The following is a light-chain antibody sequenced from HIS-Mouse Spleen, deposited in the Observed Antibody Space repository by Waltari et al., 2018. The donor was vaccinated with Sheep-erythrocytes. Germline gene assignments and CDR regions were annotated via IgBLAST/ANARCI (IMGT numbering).Light chain of an antibody. CDR3: QQRSNWPPIT. CDR2: DAS. V-gene: IGKV3-11*01. CDR1: QRVSSY. J-gene: IGKJ5*01. Sequence: EIVLTQSPATLSLSPGERATLSCSASQRVSSYLAWYQQKPGQAPRLLIYDASNRATGIPARFSGSGSGTDFTLTISSLEPEDFAVYYCQQRSNWPPITFGQVTRLEIK.